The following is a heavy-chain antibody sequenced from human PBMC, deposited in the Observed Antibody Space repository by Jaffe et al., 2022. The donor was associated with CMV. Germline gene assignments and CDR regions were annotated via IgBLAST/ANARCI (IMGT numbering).Heavy chain of an antibody. D-gene: IGHD3-10*01. J-gene: IGHJ4*02. CDR2: INHSGST. CDR3: ARARNRLWFGELRGTYFDY. V-gene: IGHV4-34*01. Sequence: QVQLQQWGAGLLKPSETLSLTCAVYGGSFSGYYWSWIRQPPGKGLEWIGEINHSGSTNYNPSLKSRVTISVDTSKNQFSLKLSSVTAADTAVYYCARARNRLWFGELRGTYFDYWGQGTLVTVSS. CDR1: GGSFSGYY.